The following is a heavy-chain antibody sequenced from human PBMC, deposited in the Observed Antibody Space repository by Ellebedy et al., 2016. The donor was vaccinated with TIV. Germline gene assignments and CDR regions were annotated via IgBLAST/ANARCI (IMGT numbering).Heavy chain of an antibody. CDR2: INQDGNKK. CDR3: ARVAGGVFGY. V-gene: IGHV3-7*03. CDR1: GFTFTSYW. D-gene: IGHD6-19*01. Sequence: GESLKISCAASGFTFTSYWMTWVRQAPGKELEWVANINQDGNKKYYVDSVKVRFTISRDESKNTVYLQMNSLRVDDTAIYYWARVAGGVFGYWGQGTLVTVSS. J-gene: IGHJ4*02.